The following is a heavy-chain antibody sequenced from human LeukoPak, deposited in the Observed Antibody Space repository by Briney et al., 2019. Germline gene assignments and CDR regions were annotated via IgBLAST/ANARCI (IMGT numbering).Heavy chain of an antibody. J-gene: IGHJ6*02. CDR1: GGSFSGYY. CDR2: INHSGST. D-gene: IGHD3-10*01. CDR3: ARYYGSGSRLYGMDV. Sequence: SETLSLTWAVYGGSFSGYYWSWIRQPPGEGLEWIGEINHSGSTNYNPSLKSRVTISVDTSKNQFSLKLSSVTAADTAVYYCARYYGSGSRLYGMDVWGQGTTVTVPS. V-gene: IGHV4-34*01.